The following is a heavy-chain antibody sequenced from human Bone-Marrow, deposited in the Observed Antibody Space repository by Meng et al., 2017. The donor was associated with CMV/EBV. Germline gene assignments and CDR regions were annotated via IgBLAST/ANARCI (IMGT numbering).Heavy chain of an antibody. D-gene: IGHD1-1*01. CDR3: ARLYLEVDCPNWFDP. CDR2: IYYSGST. Sequence: SETLSLTCTVFGGSISSSSYYWGWIRQPPGKGLEWIGSIYYSGSTYYNPSLKSRVTISVDTSKNQFSLKLSSVTAADTAVYYCARLYLEVDCPNWFDPWGQGTRVAVSS. J-gene: IGHJ5*02. V-gene: IGHV4-39*01. CDR1: GGSISSSSYY.